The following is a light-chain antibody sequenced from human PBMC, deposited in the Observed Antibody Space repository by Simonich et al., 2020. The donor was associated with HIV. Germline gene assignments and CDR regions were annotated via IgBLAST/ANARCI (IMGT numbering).Light chain of an antibody. J-gene: IGKJ1*01. CDR3: QQYYITPHT. CDR2: LAS. CDR1: QSVLYSSNNKNY. Sequence: DIVMTQSPDSLAVSLGERATINCKSSQSVLYSSNNKNYLACYQQKPGQPPKLLIYLASTRESGVPDRFSGSGSGTDFTLTISSLQAEDVAVYYCQQYYITPHTFGQGTKVEIK. V-gene: IGKV4-1*01.